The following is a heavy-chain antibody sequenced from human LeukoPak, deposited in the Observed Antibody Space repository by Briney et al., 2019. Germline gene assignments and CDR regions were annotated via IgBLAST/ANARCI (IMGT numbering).Heavy chain of an antibody. Sequence: GASVKVSCKASGGTFSSYAISWVRQAPGQGLEWMGGIIPIFGTANYAQKFQGRVTMTEDTSTDTAYMELRSLRSDDTAVYYCARDSGGISYYDILTGYSSADYWGQGTLVTVSS. J-gene: IGHJ4*02. D-gene: IGHD3-9*01. CDR2: IIPIFGTA. CDR3: ARDSGGISYYDILTGYSSADY. V-gene: IGHV1-69*06. CDR1: GGTFSSYA.